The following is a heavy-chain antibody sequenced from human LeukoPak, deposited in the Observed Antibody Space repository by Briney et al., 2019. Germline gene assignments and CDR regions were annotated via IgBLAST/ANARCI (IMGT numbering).Heavy chain of an antibody. CDR1: GFTVSSNY. CDR3: ARARSYYYGSGSSGY. CDR2: ISSSGSTI. J-gene: IGHJ4*02. V-gene: IGHV3-11*01. Sequence: PGGSLRLSCAASGFTVSSNYMSWIRQAPGKGLEWVSYISSSGSTIYYADSVKGRFTISRDNAKNSLYLQMNSLRAEDTAVYYCARARSYYYGSGSSGYWGQGTLVTVSS. D-gene: IGHD3-10*01.